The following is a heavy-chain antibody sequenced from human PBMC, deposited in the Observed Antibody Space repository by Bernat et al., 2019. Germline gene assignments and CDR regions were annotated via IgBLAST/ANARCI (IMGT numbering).Heavy chain of an antibody. V-gene: IGHV3-33*01. D-gene: IGHD6-6*01. CDR1: GFTFSSYG. J-gene: IGHJ4*02. Sequence: QVQLVESGGGVVQPGRSLRLSCAASGFTFSSYGMHWVRQAPGKGLVWVAVIWYDGSNKYYADSVEGRLTISRDNSKNTLYLQMNSLRAEDTAVYYCARGQSIAAYIDYWGQGTLVTVSS. CDR2: IWYDGSNK. CDR3: ARGQSIAAYIDY.